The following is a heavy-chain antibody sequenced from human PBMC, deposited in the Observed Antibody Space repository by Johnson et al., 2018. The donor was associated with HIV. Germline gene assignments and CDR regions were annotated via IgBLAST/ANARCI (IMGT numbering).Heavy chain of an antibody. CDR2: ISSSGSTI. J-gene: IGHJ3*02. V-gene: IGHV3-11*01. CDR1: GFTFSDYY. Sequence: QVQLVESGGGLVQPGGSLRLSCAASGFTFSDYYLSWIRQAPGKGLEWVSYISSSGSTIYYADSVKGRFTISRDNAKNSLYLQMNSLRAEDTALYYCAKDKQQLVRGGAFDIWGQGTMVTVSS. CDR3: AKDKQQLVRGGAFDI. D-gene: IGHD6-6*01.